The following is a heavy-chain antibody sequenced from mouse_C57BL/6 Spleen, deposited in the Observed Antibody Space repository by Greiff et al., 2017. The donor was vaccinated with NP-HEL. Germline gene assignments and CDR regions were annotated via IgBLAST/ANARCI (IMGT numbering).Heavy chain of an antibody. V-gene: IGHV1-62-2*01. CDR3: ARHEGPLYYGNYVSYYAMDY. J-gene: IGHJ4*01. CDR2: FYPGSGSI. CDR1: GYTFTEYT. D-gene: IGHD2-1*01. Sequence: VKLQESGAELVKPGASVKLSCKASGYTFTEYTIHWVKQRSGQGLEWIGWFYPGSGSIKYNEKFKDKATLTADKSSSTVYMELSRLTSEDSAVYFCARHEGPLYYGNYVSYYAMDYWGQGTSVTVSS.